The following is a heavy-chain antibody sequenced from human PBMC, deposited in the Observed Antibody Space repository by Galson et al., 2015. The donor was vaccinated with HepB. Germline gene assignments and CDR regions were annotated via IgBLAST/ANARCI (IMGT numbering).Heavy chain of an antibody. CDR1: GFTFSSYA. CDR3: ARDAERITIFGVVITGGGSAFDI. D-gene: IGHD3-3*01. CDR2: ISYDGSNK. Sequence: SLRLSCAASGFTFSSYAMHWVRQAPGKGLEWVAVISYDGSNKYYADSVKGRFTISRDNSKNTLYLQMNSLGAEDTAVYYCARDAERITIFGVVITGGGSAFDIWGQGTMVTVSS. J-gene: IGHJ3*02. V-gene: IGHV3-30-3*01.